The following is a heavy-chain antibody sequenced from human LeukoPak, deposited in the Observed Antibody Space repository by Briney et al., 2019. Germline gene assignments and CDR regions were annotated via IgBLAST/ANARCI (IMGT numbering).Heavy chain of an antibody. D-gene: IGHD1-1*01. Sequence: ASVKVSCKASGYSFTDYYMHWVRQAPGQGLEWMGWINPNSGAPNYAQQFQGRCTITRDTAISPAYMERGSLRPYDTAVYYCASVRWNDRFDFWGQGSLVTVSS. J-gene: IGHJ4*02. V-gene: IGHV1-2*02. CDR3: ASVRWNDRFDF. CDR1: GYSFTDYY. CDR2: INPNSGAP.